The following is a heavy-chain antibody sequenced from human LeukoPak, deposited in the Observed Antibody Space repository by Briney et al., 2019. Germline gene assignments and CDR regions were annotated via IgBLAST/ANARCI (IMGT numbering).Heavy chain of an antibody. Sequence: ASVKVSCKASGYTFSGFYMHWVRQAPGQGLEWMGWMNPNSGDTKYAPKFQGRVTMTRDMSISTAYMELTSLRSDDTAVYYCARARQFAFDAFDMWGQGTLITVSS. CDR2: MNPNSGDT. CDR3: ARARQFAFDAFDM. D-gene: IGHD5-24*01. J-gene: IGHJ3*02. CDR1: GYTFSGFY. V-gene: IGHV1-2*02.